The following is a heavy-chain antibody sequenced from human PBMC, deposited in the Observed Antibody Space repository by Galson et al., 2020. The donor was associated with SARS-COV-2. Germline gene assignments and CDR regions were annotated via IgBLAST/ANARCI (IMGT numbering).Heavy chain of an antibody. J-gene: IGHJ4*02. Sequence: GGSLRLSCAASGFTFDDYGMSWVRQAPGKGLEWVSGINWSGDSPIYADSVKGRFTISRDNAKNSLFLQMNSLRAEDTALYYCARQSNDWELRDFWGQGSLVTVSS. CDR1: GFTFDDYG. V-gene: IGHV3-20*04. CDR3: ARQSNDWELRDF. D-gene: IGHD1-7*01. CDR2: INWSGDSP.